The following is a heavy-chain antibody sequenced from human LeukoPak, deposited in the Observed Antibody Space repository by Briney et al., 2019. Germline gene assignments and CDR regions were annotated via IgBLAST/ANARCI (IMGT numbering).Heavy chain of an antibody. Sequence: PGGSLRLSCAASGFTFSSYGMHWVRQAPGKGLEWVAFIRYDGSNKYYADSVKGRFTISRDNSKNTLYLQMNSLRAEDTAVYYCAKSSGWNYYYYYMDVWGKGTTVIASS. D-gene: IGHD6-19*01. CDR1: GFTFSSYG. CDR2: IRYDGSNK. J-gene: IGHJ6*03. CDR3: AKSSGWNYYYYYMDV. V-gene: IGHV3-30*02.